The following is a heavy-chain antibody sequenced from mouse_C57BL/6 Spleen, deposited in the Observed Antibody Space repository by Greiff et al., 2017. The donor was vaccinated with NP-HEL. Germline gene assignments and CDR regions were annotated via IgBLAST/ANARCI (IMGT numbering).Heavy chain of an antibody. CDR3: ARSTDGQLRLLFAY. V-gene: IGHV1-26*01. CDR1: GYTFTDYY. J-gene: IGHJ3*01. CDR2: INPNNGGT. D-gene: IGHD3-2*02. Sequence: EVQLQQSGPELVKPGASVKISCKASGYTFTDYYMNWVKQSHGKSLEWIGDINPNNGGTSYNQKFKGKATLTVDKSSSTAYMELRSLTSEDSAVYYCARSTDGQLRLLFAYWGQGTLVTVSA.